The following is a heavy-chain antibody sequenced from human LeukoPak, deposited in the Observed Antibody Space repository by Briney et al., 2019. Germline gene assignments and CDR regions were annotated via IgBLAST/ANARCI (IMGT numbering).Heavy chain of an antibody. Sequence: PGGSLRLSCAASGFTFSDYGMHWVRQAPGKGLEWVTFIRYDSSNKYYADSVKGRFTISRDNSKSTLYLQMNSLRVDDTAVYYCAKDANFRVPGEDWGQGILVTVSS. CDR2: IRYDSSNK. CDR1: GFTFSDYG. J-gene: IGHJ4*02. V-gene: IGHV3-30*02. CDR3: AKDANFRVPGED. D-gene: IGHD3-10*01.